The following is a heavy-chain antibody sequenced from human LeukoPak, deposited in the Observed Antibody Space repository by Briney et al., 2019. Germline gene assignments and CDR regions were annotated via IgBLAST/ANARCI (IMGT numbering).Heavy chain of an antibody. CDR2: IYHSGST. CDR3: ARRADGYNPFDY. V-gene: IGHV4-30-2*01. D-gene: IGHD5-24*01. J-gene: IGHJ4*02. Sequence: SQTLSLTCTVSGGSISSGGYYWSWIRQPPGKGLEWIGYIYHSGSTYYNPSLKSRVTISVDRSKNQFSLKLSSVTAADTAVYYCARRADGYNPFDYWGQGTLVTVSS. CDR1: GGSISSGGYY.